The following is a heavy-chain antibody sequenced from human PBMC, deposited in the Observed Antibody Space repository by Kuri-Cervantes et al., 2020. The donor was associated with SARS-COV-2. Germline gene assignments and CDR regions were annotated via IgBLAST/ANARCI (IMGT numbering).Heavy chain of an antibody. J-gene: IGHJ2*01. Sequence: GEFLKISCAASGFTFSSYWMSWVRQAPGKGLEWVANIKQDGSGNYYVDSVKGRFTISRDNAKNSLYLQMNSLRAEDTAVYYCARGPRSGTTVGYFDLWGRGTLVTVSS. CDR2: IKQDGSGN. CDR3: ARGPRSGTTVGYFDL. CDR1: GFTFSSYW. V-gene: IGHV3-7*01. D-gene: IGHD4-17*01.